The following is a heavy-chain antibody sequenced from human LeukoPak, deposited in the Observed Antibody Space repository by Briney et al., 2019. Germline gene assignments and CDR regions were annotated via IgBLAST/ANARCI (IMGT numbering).Heavy chain of an antibody. V-gene: IGHV4-39*07. CDR1: GGSISNSHYY. CDR3: ARGDYRGDFDY. Sequence: SETLSLTCNVSGGSISNSHYYWGWIRQPPGKGLEWIATIYYSGSTFYNPSLKSRVTISVDTSKNQFSLKLSSVTAADTAVYYCARGDYRGDFDYWGQGTLVTVSS. J-gene: IGHJ4*02. CDR2: IYYSGST. D-gene: IGHD4-11*01.